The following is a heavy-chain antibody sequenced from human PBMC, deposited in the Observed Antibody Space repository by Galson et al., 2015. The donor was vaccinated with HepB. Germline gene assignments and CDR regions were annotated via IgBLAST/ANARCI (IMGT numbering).Heavy chain of an antibody. CDR3: VASSSSDYYYYGMDV. CDR2: INAGNGNT. D-gene: IGHD6-6*01. CDR1: GYTFTSYA. Sequence: SVKVSCKASGYTFTSYAMHWVRQAPGQRLEWMGWINAGNGNTKYSQKFQGRVTITRDTSASTAYMELSSLRSEDTAVYYCVASSSSDYYYYGMDVWGQGTTVTVSS. J-gene: IGHJ6*02. V-gene: IGHV1-3*01.